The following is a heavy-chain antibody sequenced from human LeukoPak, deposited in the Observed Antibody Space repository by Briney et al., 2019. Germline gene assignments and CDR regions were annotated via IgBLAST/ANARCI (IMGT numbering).Heavy chain of an antibody. CDR2: ISSSSSYI. D-gene: IGHD3-10*01. V-gene: IGHV3-21*01. J-gene: IGHJ4*02. Sequence: GGSLRLSCAASGFTFSSYAMSWVRQAPGKGLEWVSSISSSSSYIYYADSVKGRFTISRDNAKNSLYLQMNSLRAEDTAMYYCARGEYGSGSYHIDYWGQGTLVTVSS. CDR1: GFTFSSYA. CDR3: ARGEYGSGSYHIDY.